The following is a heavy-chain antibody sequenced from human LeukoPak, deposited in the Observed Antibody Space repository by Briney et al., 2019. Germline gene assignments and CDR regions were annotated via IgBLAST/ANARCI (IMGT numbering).Heavy chain of an antibody. CDR3: ARALPYSSGFDY. D-gene: IGHD6-19*01. Sequence: GGSLRLSCAASGFTFSSYDMHWVRQATGKGLEWVSAIGTAGDTYYPGSVKGRFTISRENAKNSLYLQMNSLRAGDTAVYYCARALPYSSGFDYWGQGTLVTVSS. V-gene: IGHV3-13*01. J-gene: IGHJ4*02. CDR1: GFTFSSYD. CDR2: IGTAGDT.